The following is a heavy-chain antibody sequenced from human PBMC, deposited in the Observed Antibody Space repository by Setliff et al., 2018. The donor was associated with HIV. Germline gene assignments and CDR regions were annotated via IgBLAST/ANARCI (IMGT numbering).Heavy chain of an antibody. V-gene: IGHV4-4*09. J-gene: IGHJ4*02. CDR1: GGSISSYY. CDR3: ARHSPSDY. CDR2: INTSGTT. Sequence: SETLSLTCTVSGGSISSYYWSWIRQPPGKGLEWIGYINTSGTTNYNPSLKSRVTISVDTSKNQFSLKLSSVTAADTAVYYCARHSPSDYWGQGTLVTVSS.